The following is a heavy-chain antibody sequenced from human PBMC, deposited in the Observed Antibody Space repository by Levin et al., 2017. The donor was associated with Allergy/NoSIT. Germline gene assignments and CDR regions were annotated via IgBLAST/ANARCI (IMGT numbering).Heavy chain of an antibody. V-gene: IGHV4-59*01. J-gene: IGHJ3*01. D-gene: IGHD5-18*01. CDR1: GGSISNYY. CDR3: ARGGAGGYRYFYDAFDV. CDR2: IYNSGNT. Sequence: SSQTLSLTCTVSGGSISNYYWSWIRQPPGKGLECIGYIYNSGNTNYNPSLGSRVTISLDTSKNQFSLKVNSVTAADTAVYFCARGGAGGYRYFYDAFDVWGQGTMVTVSS.